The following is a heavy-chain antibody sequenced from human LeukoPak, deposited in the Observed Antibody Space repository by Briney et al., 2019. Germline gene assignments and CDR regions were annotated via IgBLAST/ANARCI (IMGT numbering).Heavy chain of an antibody. Sequence: GGSLRLSCAASGFTFSRYSMNWVRQAPGKGLEWVSSISSSSSYIYYADSVKGRFTISRDNAKNSLYLQMNSLRAEDTAVYYCASTSGYYYGSGSLGYWSQGTLVTVSS. D-gene: IGHD3-10*01. J-gene: IGHJ4*02. CDR3: ASTSGYYYGSGSLGY. V-gene: IGHV3-21*01. CDR1: GFTFSRYS. CDR2: ISSSSSYI.